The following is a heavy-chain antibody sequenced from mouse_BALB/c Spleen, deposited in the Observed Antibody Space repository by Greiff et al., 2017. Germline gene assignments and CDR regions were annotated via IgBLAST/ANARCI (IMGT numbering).Heavy chain of an antibody. J-gene: IGHJ4*01. D-gene: IGHD4-1*01. V-gene: IGHV1S137*01. CDR2: ISTYYGDA. CDR1: GYTFTDYA. Sequence: QVQLQQSGAELVRPGVSVKISCKGSGYTFTDYAMHWVKQSHAKSLEWIGVISTYYGDASYNQKFKGKATMTVDKSSSTAYMELARLTSEDSAIYYCARVLGRDYAMDYWGQGTSVTVSS. CDR3: ARVLGRDYAMDY.